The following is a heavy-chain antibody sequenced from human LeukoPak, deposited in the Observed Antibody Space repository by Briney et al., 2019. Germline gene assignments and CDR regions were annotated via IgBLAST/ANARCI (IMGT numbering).Heavy chain of an antibody. CDR2: INSDGSRT. CDR3: ARGPMVRTNLFDY. CDR1: GFTFSSYW. V-gene: IGHV3-74*01. Sequence: QPGGSLRLSCAASGFTFSSYWMHWVRHAPGKGLVWVSRINSDGSRTNYADSVKGRFTISRDKAKNTLYLQMNSLRAEDTAVYYCARGPMVRTNLFDYWGQGTLVTVSS. J-gene: IGHJ4*02. D-gene: IGHD3-10*01.